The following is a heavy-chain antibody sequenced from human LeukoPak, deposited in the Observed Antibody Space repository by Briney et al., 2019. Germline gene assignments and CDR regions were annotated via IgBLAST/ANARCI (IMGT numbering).Heavy chain of an antibody. D-gene: IGHD2-15*01. CDR2: ISSNGGST. J-gene: IGHJ4*02. Sequence: GGSLRLSCAASGFTFSSYAMHWVRQAPGKGLEYVSAISSNGGSTYYANSVKSRFTISRDNSKNTLYLQMGSLRAEDMAVYYCARGRRGYCSGGSCYSSGVYYFDYWGQGTLVTVSS. CDR1: GFTFSSYA. CDR3: ARGRRGYCSGGSCYSSGVYYFDY. V-gene: IGHV3-64*01.